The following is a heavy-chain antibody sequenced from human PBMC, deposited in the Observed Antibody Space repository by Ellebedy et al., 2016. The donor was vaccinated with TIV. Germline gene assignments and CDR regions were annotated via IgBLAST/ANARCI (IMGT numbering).Heavy chain of an antibody. V-gene: IGHV4-34*01. J-gene: IGHJ5*02. CDR1: GESLTNDY. Sequence: MPSETLSLTCDVHGESLTNDYWSWIRQSPGKGLEWIGEINHGGSTNYKPSLKSRLTLSIDTFKNQFSLKLSSVTAADTGTYYCARDHHNTGYSSSWYWFDPWGQGALVTVSS. D-gene: IGHD6-13*01. CDR3: ARDHHNTGYSSSWYWFDP. CDR2: INHGGST.